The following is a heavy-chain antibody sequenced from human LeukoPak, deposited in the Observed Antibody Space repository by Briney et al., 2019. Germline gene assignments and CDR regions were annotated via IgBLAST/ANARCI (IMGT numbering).Heavy chain of an antibody. J-gene: IGHJ4*02. V-gene: IGHV3-7*03. CDR3: AKTHRDIVVVPAAPWDY. Sequence: GGSLRLSCAASGFMFSDYWMSWVRQAPGKGLEWVANINQGGSETYYVDSVEGRFTISRDNSKNTLYLQMNSLRAEDTAVYYCAKTHRDIVVVPAAPWDYWGQGTLVTVSS. CDR2: INQGGSET. D-gene: IGHD2-2*01. CDR1: GFMFSDYW.